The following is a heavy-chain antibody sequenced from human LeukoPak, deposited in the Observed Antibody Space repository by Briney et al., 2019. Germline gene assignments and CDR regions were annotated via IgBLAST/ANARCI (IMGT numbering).Heavy chain of an antibody. CDR3: ARRIPYYYDSSGYYDY. J-gene: IGHJ4*02. V-gene: IGHV4-34*01. Sequence: PSETLSLTCAVYGGSFSGYYWSWIRQPPGKGLEWIGEINHSGGTNYHPSLKSRVTISVDTSKNQFSLKLRSVTAADTAVYYCARRIPYYYDSSGYYDYWGQGTLVTVSS. CDR1: GGSFSGYY. D-gene: IGHD3-22*01. CDR2: INHSGGT.